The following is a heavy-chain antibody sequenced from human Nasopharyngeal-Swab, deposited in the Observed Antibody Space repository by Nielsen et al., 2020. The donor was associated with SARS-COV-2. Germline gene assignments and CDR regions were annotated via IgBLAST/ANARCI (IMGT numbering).Heavy chain of an antibody. Sequence: SVKVSCKAYGFTFTSSAMQWVRQARGQRLEWIGWIVVGSGNTNYAQKFQERVTITRDMSTSTAYMELSSLRSEDTAVYYCAAPRSYYGSGSFRGFDLWGRGTLVTVSS. V-gene: IGHV1-58*02. J-gene: IGHJ2*01. CDR1: GFTFTSSA. D-gene: IGHD3-10*01. CDR3: AAPRSYYGSGSFRGFDL. CDR2: IVVGSGNT.